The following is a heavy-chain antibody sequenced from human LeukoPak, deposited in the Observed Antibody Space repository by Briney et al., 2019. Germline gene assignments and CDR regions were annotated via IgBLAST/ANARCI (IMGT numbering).Heavy chain of an antibody. D-gene: IGHD2-2*01. CDR2: ISAYNGNT. CDR3: ARVRDIAVVPEEFYHMDV. V-gene: IGHV1-18*04. CDR1: GYTFTSYG. Sequence: ASVKVSCKASGYTFTSYGISWVRQAPGQGLEWMGWISAYNGNTNYAQKLQGRVTMTTDTSTSTAYMEPRSLRSDDTAVYYCARVRDIAVVPEEFYHMDVWGKGTTVTVSS. J-gene: IGHJ6*03.